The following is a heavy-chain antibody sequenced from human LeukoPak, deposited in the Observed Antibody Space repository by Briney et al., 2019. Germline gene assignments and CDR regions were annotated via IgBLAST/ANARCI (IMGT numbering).Heavy chain of an antibody. Sequence: ASVKVSCKASGYTFTSYYMHWVRQAPGQGLEWMGIINPSGGSTSYAQKFQGRVTMTRDTSISTAYMELSRLRSEDTAIYYCAREGRGVPGAIAAVKGFDYWGQGTLVTVSS. CDR2: INPSGGST. CDR1: GYTFTSYY. CDR3: AREGRGVPGAIAAVKGFDY. J-gene: IGHJ4*02. D-gene: IGHD6-13*01. V-gene: IGHV1-46*01.